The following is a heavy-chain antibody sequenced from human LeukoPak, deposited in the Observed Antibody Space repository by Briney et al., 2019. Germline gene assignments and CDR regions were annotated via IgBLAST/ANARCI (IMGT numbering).Heavy chain of an antibody. J-gene: IGHJ4*02. CDR3: ASNTGTVFDY. V-gene: IGHV4-59*01. CDR1: GDFITAYY. D-gene: IGHD7-27*01. CDR2: VYYTGST. Sequence: PSETLSPTCSVPGDFITAYYWSWIRQSPGKGLEWIGYVYYTGSTEYNPSLRSRVTISLEKSKHQFSLNLTSVTAADTAVYYCASNTGTVFDYWGQGALVTVSS.